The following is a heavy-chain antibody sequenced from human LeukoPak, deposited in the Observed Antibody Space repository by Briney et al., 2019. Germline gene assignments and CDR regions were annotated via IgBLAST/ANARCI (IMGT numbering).Heavy chain of an antibody. J-gene: IGHJ4*02. Sequence: QTGGSLRLSCAASGFTFSSYAMHWVRQAPGKGLEWVAVISYDGSNKYYADSVKGRFTISRDNSKNTLYLQMNSLRAEDTAVYYCAREAKLWFGDPSPGAFDYWGQGTQVTVSS. V-gene: IGHV3-30-3*01. CDR1: GFTFSSYA. CDR3: AREAKLWFGDPSPGAFDY. D-gene: IGHD3-10*01. CDR2: ISYDGSNK.